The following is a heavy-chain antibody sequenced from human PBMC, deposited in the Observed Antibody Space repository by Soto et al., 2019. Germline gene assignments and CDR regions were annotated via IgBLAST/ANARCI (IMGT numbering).Heavy chain of an antibody. CDR2: INPYNGNT. D-gene: IGHD3-16*01. CDR3: ARDWFGIDY. Sequence: QVQLVQSGAEVKKPGASVKVSCKASGYIFTSYGISWVRQAPGQGLEWMGWINPYNGNTNYAQKLQGRVTMTTDTSTNTAYMELRRRRSDDTAVYYCARDWFGIDYWGQGTLVTVSS. J-gene: IGHJ4*02. V-gene: IGHV1-18*01. CDR1: GYIFTSYG.